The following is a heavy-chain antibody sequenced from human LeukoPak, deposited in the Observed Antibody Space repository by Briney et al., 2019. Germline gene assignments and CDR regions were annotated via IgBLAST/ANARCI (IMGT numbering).Heavy chain of an antibody. V-gene: IGHV1-69*13. CDR1: GGTLSSYA. CDR3: AREQDYGSGIQLFDP. CDR2: IIPIFGTA. D-gene: IGHD3-10*01. Sequence: ASVKVSCKASGGTLSSYAISWVRQAPGQGLEWMGGIIPIFGTANYAQKFQGRVTITADESTSTAYMELSSLRSEDTAVYYCAREQDYGSGIQLFDPWGQGTLVTVSS. J-gene: IGHJ5*02.